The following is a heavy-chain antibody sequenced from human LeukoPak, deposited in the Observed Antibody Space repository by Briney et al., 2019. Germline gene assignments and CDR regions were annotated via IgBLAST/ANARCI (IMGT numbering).Heavy chain of an antibody. J-gene: IGHJ4*02. V-gene: IGHV1-2*02. CDR1: GYTFSAFY. CDR2: INPDSGGS. CDR3: ARDMTGGIWARATSFDH. Sequence: ASVKVSCRTSGYTFSAFYIHWVRQAPGQGPEWMGWINPDSGGSEYGQKFQGRVTFTCDTSSTTVYMEVRSLKSDDTAVYYCARDMTGGIWARATSFDHWGQGTLVTVSS. D-gene: IGHD1-14*01.